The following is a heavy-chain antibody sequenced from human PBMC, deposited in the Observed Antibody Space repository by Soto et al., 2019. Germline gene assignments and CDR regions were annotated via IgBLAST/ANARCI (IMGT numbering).Heavy chain of an antibody. CDR3: ARATLVGANFDAFDI. CDR2: IYYSGTT. D-gene: IGHD1-26*01. J-gene: IGHJ3*02. V-gene: IGHV4-31*02. Sequence: WTWIRQHPGKGLEWIGYIYYSGTTYYNPSLKSRVTISVETSKNQFSLKLSSVTAADTAVYYCARATLVGANFDAFDIWGRGTMVNVSS.